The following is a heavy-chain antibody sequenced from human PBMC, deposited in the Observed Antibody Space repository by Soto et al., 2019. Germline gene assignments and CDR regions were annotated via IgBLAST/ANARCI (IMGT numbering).Heavy chain of an antibody. CDR1: DGSVGSDY. CDR2: IDYIGNT. V-gene: IGHV4-59*02. Sequence: SETLSLTCTVSDGSVGSDYWRWIRQPPGKGLEWLGNIDYIGNTNYNPPLKSRVTMSIDTSKNRFSLKLASVTTADTAVYYCARMFDNYVNGNWFDPWGQGTLVTVSS. J-gene: IGHJ5*02. CDR3: ARMFDNYVNGNWFDP. D-gene: IGHD3-10*02.